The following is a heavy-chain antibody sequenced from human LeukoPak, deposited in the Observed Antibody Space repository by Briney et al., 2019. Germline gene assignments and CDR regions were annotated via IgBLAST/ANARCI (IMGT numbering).Heavy chain of an antibody. CDR2: INHSGST. V-gene: IGHV4-34*01. CDR1: GGSFSGYY. CDR3: ARPGRAYRSLDY. Sequence: PSETLSLTCAVYGGSFSGYYWSWIRQPPVKGLEWIGEINHSGSTNYNPSVKSRVTISVDTSKNQFSLKLSSVTAADTAVYYCARPGRAYRSLDYWGQGTLVTVSS. D-gene: IGHD1-14*01. J-gene: IGHJ4*02.